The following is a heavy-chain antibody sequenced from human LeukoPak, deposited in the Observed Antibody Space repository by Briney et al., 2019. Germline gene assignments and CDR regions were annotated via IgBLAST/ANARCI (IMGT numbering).Heavy chain of an antibody. D-gene: IGHD6-13*01. V-gene: IGHV3-23*01. Sequence: PGGSLRLSCAASGFTFSSYAMSWVRQAPGKGLEWVSAISGSGGSTYYADSVKGRFTISRDNSKNTLYLQMNRLRAEDTAVYYCAHSSSWYSDYWGQGTLVTVSS. CDR2: ISGSGGST. CDR3: AHSSSWYSDY. CDR1: GFTFSSYA. J-gene: IGHJ4*02.